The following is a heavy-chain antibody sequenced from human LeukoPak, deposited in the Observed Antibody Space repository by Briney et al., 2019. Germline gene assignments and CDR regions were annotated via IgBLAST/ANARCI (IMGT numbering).Heavy chain of an antibody. V-gene: IGHV1-46*01. J-gene: IGHJ6*03. Sequence: GSAVNVSFKSCGYTFTSYYMHEVGPPAAQGLEWMGIINSSGGSTSYAQKVQGRVTMTRDMSTSTVYMELSSLRSEDTAVYYCARGPYHPYYYMDVWGKGTTVTVSS. CDR1: GYTFTSYY. CDR2: INSSGGST. CDR3: ARGPYHPYYYMDV. D-gene: IGHD1-14*01.